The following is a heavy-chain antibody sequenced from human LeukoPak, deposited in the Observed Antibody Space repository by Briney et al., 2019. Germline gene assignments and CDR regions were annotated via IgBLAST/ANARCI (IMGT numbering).Heavy chain of an antibody. J-gene: IGHJ6*02. CDR2: IYYSGST. CDR3: ASSLPTNYYYYYGMDV. CDR1: GGSISSYY. D-gene: IGHD1-26*01. V-gene: IGHV4-59*08. Sequence: PSETLSLTCTVSGGSISSYYWSWIRQPPGKGLEWIGYIYYSGSTNYNPSLKGRVTISVDTSKNQFSLKLSSVTAADTAVYYCASSLPTNYYYYYGMDVWGQGTTVTVSS.